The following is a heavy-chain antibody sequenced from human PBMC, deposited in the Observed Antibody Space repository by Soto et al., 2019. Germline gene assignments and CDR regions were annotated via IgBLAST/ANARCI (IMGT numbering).Heavy chain of an antibody. CDR1: GFSFGTYT. Sequence: GGSLRLSCAVSGFSFGTYTVNWVRQAPGMGLEWVSGLSDSVGTTHYAYSVKGRFTISRDKSKNTLYLQMNNLRADDTAVYYCAKDAPGSGWLSDYWGLGTLVTVSS. V-gene: IGHV3-23*01. CDR2: LSDSVGTT. D-gene: IGHD3-22*01. CDR3: AKDAPGSGWLSDY. J-gene: IGHJ4*02.